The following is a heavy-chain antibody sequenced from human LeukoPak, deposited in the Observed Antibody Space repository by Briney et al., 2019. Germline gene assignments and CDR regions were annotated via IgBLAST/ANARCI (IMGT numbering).Heavy chain of an antibody. CDR2: ISSSSSTI. J-gene: IGHJ4*02. D-gene: IGHD3-22*01. V-gene: IGHV3-48*01. CDR3: ARRGYYDSSGYDY. CDR1: GFTFSSYG. Sequence: GGSLRLSCAASGFTFSSYGMTWVRQAPGKGLEGVSYISSSSSTIYYADSVKGRFTISRDNAKNSLYLQLNSLRAEDTAVYYCARRGYYDSSGYDYWGQGTLVTVSS.